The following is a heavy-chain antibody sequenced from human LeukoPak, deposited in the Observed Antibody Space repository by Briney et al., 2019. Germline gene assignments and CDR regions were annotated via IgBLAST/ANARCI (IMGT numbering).Heavy chain of an antibody. Sequence: PGGSLRLSCVVSGFNFEDYAMHWVRRAPGKGLEWVSLISWAGGTAYYADSVRGRFTISRDNSKNTLYLQMNSLRAEDTAVYYCAKGRWFGDYYFDYWGQGTLVTVSS. D-gene: IGHD3-10*01. CDR1: GFNFEDYA. V-gene: IGHV3-43D*03. CDR2: ISWAGGTA. CDR3: AKGRWFGDYYFDY. J-gene: IGHJ4*02.